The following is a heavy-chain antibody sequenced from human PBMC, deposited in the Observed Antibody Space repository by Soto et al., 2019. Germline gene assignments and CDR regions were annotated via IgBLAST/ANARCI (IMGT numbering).Heavy chain of an antibody. CDR2: IYYSGST. J-gene: IGHJ5*02. CDR3: ARDQGSGSYQNWFDP. D-gene: IGHD3-10*01. V-gene: IGHV4-59*01. Sequence: QVQLQESGPGLVKPSETLSLTCTVSGGSISSYYWSWIRQPPGKGLEWIGYIYYSGSTNYNPSLKSRVTISGDTSKNQFSLKLSSVTAADTAVYYCARDQGSGSYQNWFDPWGQGTLVTVSS. CDR1: GGSISSYY.